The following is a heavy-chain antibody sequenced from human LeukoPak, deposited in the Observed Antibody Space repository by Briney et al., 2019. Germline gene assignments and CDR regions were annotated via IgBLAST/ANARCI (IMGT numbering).Heavy chain of an antibody. Sequence: SETLSLTCTVSGGSISSSSYYWGWIRQPPGKGLEWVGSIYYSGSTYYNASLKSRVNISVDTSKNQFSLKLSSVTAADTAVYYCARGRFGVVIRYYYYYMDVWGKGTTVTVSS. CDR1: GGSISSSSYY. CDR3: ARGRFGVVIRYYYYYMDV. D-gene: IGHD3-3*01. V-gene: IGHV4-39*01. CDR2: IYYSGST. J-gene: IGHJ6*03.